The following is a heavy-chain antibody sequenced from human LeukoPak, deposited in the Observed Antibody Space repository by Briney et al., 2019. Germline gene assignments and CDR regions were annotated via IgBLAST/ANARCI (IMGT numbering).Heavy chain of an antibody. CDR2: ISGSGGST. J-gene: IGHJ5*02. CDR1: GFAFSSYA. CDR3: AKRYYYDSSGQP. V-gene: IGHV3-23*01. Sequence: GGSLRLSCAASGFAFSSYAMSWVRQAPGKGLEWVSAISGSGGSTYYADSVKGRFTISRDNSKNTLYLQMNSLRAEDTAVYYCAKRYYYDSSGQPWGQGTLVTVSS. D-gene: IGHD3-22*01.